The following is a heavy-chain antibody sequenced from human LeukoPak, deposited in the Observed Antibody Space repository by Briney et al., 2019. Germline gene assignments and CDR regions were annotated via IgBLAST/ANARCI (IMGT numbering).Heavy chain of an antibody. D-gene: IGHD3-3*01. J-gene: IGHJ4*02. CDR2: IYYSGST. CDR1: GGSFSGYY. Sequence: SETLSLTCAVYGGSFSGYYWSWIRQHPGKGLEWIGYIYYSGSTYYNPSLKSRVTISVDTSKNQFSLKLSSVTAADTAVYYCVRFVHDFWSGYDYWGQGTLVTVSS. CDR3: VRFVHDFWSGYDY. V-gene: IGHV4-31*11.